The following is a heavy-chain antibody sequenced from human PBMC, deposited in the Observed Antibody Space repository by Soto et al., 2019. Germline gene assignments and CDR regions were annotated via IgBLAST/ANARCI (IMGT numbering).Heavy chain of an antibody. Sequence: QVPLVQSGAEVKKPGASVKVSCEASGYTFSSYGISWVRQAPGQGFEWMGWISGYNSITRYAQKFQGTVTMTTDTSTSTAYMELRSLRSDDTAVYYCARAFGSTDYWGQGTLVTVSS. CDR1: GYTFSSYG. J-gene: IGHJ4*02. CDR2: ISGYNSIT. V-gene: IGHV1-18*01. CDR3: ARAFGSTDY. D-gene: IGHD6-13*01.